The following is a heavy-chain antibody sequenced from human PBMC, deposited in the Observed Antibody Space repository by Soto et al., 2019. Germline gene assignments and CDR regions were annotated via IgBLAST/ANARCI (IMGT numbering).Heavy chain of an antibody. D-gene: IGHD3-3*01. CDR1: GFTFSSYG. V-gene: IGHV3-30*18. J-gene: IGHJ4*02. CDR2: ISYDGSNK. Sequence: GGSLRLSCAASGFTFSSYGMHWVRQAPGKGLEWVAVISYDGSNKYYADSVKGRFTISRDNSKNTLYLQMNSLRAEDTAVYYCAKEAYDFWSGPPDAPPHHWGQGTLVTVSS. CDR3: AKEAYDFWSGPPDAPPHH.